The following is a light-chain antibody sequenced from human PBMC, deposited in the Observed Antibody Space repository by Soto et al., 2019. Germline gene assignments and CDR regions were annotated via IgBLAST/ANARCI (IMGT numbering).Light chain of an antibody. V-gene: IGLV1-36*01. CDR1: RSNIGDNA. J-gene: IGLJ2*01. CDR3: AVWDDSLNGPV. CDR2: YDD. Sequence: QSVLTQPPSVSEAPGQTVTISCSGSRSNIGDNAVNWYQQLPGKAPKLLIYYDDLLPSGVSDRFSGSKSGTSASLAISGLQSEDEADYYCAVWDDSLNGPVFGGGTKLTVL.